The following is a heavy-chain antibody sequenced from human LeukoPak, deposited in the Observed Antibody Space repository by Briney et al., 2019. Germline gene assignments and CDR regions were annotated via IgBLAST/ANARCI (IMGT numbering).Heavy chain of an antibody. CDR2: ISAYNGNT. CDR3: ARDGVDFWSGYYAAGSTYYFDY. D-gene: IGHD3-3*01. CDR1: GGTFSSYA. V-gene: IGHV1-18*04. J-gene: IGHJ4*02. Sequence: GASVRVSCKASGGTFSSYAISWVRQAPGQGLEWMGWISAYNGNTNYAQKLQGRVTMTTDTSTSTAYMELRSLRSDDTAVYYCARDGVDFWSGYYAAGSTYYFDYWGQGTLVTVSS.